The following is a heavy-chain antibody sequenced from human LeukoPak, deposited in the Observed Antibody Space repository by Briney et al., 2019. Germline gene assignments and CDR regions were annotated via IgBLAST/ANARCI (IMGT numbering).Heavy chain of an antibody. V-gene: IGHV5-10-1*01. CDR2: IDPSDSYT. Sequence: GESLKISCKGSGXSFTSYCISWVRQMPGKGVEWMGRIDPSDSYTNYSPSFQGHVTISADKSISTAYLQWSSLKASDTAMYYCARHEAVAGPKDLDYWGQGTLVTVSS. CDR1: GXSFTSYC. D-gene: IGHD6-19*01. CDR3: ARHEAVAGPKDLDY. J-gene: IGHJ4*02.